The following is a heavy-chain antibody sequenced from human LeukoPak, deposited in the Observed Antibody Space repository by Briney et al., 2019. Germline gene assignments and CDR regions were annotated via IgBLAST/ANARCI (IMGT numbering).Heavy chain of an antibody. CDR3: ARGGSSWPPFDY. D-gene: IGHD6-13*01. CDR1: GGSFSGYY. Sequence: KPSETLSLTCAVYGGSFSGYYWSWIRQPPGKGLERIGEINHSGSTNYNPSLKSRVTISVDTSKSHFSLKLSSVTAADTAVYYCARGGSSWPPFDYWGQGTLVTVSS. V-gene: IGHV4-34*01. CDR2: INHSGST. J-gene: IGHJ4*02.